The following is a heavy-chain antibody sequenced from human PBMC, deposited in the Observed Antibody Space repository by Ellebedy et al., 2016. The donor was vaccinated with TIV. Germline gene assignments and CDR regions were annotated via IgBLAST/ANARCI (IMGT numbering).Heavy chain of an antibody. D-gene: IGHD6-19*01. CDR1: GFTFDDYA. Sequence: PGGSLRLSCAASGFTFDDYAMHWVRQAPGKGLEWVSGISWNSGSIGYADSVKGRFTISRDNAKNSLYLQMNSLRAEDTALYYCAKDLAAGGQHWGQGTLVTVSS. V-gene: IGHV3-9*01. CDR3: AKDLAAGGQH. CDR2: ISWNSGSI. J-gene: IGHJ1*01.